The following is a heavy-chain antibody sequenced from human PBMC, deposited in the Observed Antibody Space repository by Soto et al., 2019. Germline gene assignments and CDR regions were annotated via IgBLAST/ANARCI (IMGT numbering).Heavy chain of an antibody. Sequence: GGSLRLSCAASGFTFSSYSMNWVRQAPGKGLEWVSYISSSSSTIYYADSVKGRFTISRDNAKNSLYLQMNSLRDEDTAVYYCGGGGIGGSYYTWFAPGGKEPLFTFP. D-gene: IGHD3-10*01. CDR1: GFTFSSYS. V-gene: IGHV3-48*02. CDR3: GGGGIGGSYYTWFAP. J-gene: IGHJ5*02. CDR2: ISSSSSTI.